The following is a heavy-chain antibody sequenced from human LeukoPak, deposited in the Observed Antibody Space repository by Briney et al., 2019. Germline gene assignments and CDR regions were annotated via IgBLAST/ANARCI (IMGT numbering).Heavy chain of an antibody. V-gene: IGHV4-59*08. CDR1: GGSISSYY. Sequence: SETLSLTCTVSGGSISSYYWSWIRQPPGKGLEWIGYIYYSGSTNYNPSLKSRVTISVDTSKNQLSLKLSSVTAANTAVYSCARRDSSWYQGGYYYYYMDVWGKGTTVTVSS. J-gene: IGHJ6*03. D-gene: IGHD6-13*01. CDR2: IYYSGST. CDR3: ARRDSSWYQGGYYYYYMDV.